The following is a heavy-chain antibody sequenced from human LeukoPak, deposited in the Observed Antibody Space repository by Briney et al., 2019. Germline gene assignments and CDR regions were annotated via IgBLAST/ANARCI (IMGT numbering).Heavy chain of an antibody. Sequence: PSQTLSLTCTVSGGSLSSGSYYWSWIRQPAGKGLEWIGGIYTSGSTNYNPSLKSRVTISVDTSKNQFSLKLSSVTAADTAVYYCARDAGFMVRGSRRGYDDYYYYMDVWGKGTTVTISS. CDR1: GGSLSSGSYY. CDR3: ARDAGFMVRGSRRGYDDYYYYMDV. D-gene: IGHD3-10*01. CDR2: IYTSGST. V-gene: IGHV4-61*02. J-gene: IGHJ6*03.